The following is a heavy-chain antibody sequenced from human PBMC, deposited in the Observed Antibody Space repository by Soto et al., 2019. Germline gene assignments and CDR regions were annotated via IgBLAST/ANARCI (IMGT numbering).Heavy chain of an antibody. CDR1: GYRFNNYW. CDR2: IYPGDSDT. CDR3: ARLLYGDGYLGSFLDY. V-gene: IGHV5-51*01. J-gene: IGHJ4*02. Sequence: PGGAPKTPCNGLGYRFNNYWIGWVRQMPGKGLEWMAIIYPGDSDTRYSPSFQGQVNISSDKSISTAYLQLCSLKASDTAMDYCARLLYGDGYLGSFLDYWGQGTLVTVSS. D-gene: IGHD5-12*01.